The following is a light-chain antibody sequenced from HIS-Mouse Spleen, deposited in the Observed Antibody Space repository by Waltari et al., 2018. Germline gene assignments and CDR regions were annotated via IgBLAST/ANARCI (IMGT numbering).Light chain of an antibody. V-gene: IGLV1-40*01. Sequence: QSVLTQPPSVSGAPGQRGTISCTGSSSNIGAGYDVHWYQQLPGTAPKLLIYGNSSRPSGVPDRFSGSKSGTSASLAITGLQAEDEADYYCQSYDSSLSGSTVFGGGTKLTVL. CDR3: QSYDSSLSGSTV. J-gene: IGLJ2*01. CDR1: SSNIGAGYD. CDR2: GNS.